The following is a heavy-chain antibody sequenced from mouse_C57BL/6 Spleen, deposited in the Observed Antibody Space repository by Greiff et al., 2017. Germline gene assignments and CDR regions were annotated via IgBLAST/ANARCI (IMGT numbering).Heavy chain of an antibody. CDR1: GFTFSSYA. CDR3: ARDGGSSGYDAMDY. CDR2: ISDGGSYT. Sequence: EVKLVESGGGLVKPGGSLKLSCAASGFTFSSYAMSWVRQTPEKRLEWVATISDGGSYTYYPDNVKGRFTISRDNAKNNLYLQMSHLKSEDTAMYYCARDGGSSGYDAMDYWGQGTSVTVSS. D-gene: IGHD3-2*02. J-gene: IGHJ4*01. V-gene: IGHV5-4*01.